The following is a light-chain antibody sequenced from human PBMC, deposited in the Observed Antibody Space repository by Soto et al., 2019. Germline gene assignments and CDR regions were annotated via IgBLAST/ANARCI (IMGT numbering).Light chain of an antibody. J-gene: IGLJ1*01. CDR1: SSNIGAGYD. CDR3: QSYDGTLSGSYV. CDR2: GTT. Sequence: SVLTQPPSVSVAPGQRVTMSCTGSSSNIGAGYDVHWYQQLPGTAPKLIIYGTTNRPSGVPDRFSGSKSGTSASLAITGLQAEDEADYYCQSYDGTLSGSYVFGIGTKVTV. V-gene: IGLV1-40*01.